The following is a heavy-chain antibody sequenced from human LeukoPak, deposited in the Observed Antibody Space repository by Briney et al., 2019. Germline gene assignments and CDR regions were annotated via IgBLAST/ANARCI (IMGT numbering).Heavy chain of an antibody. CDR2: INSDGSST. CDR3: ARLKGYCRGGSCYSYYFDY. D-gene: IGHD2-15*01. V-gene: IGHV3-74*01. Sequence: TGGSLRLSCVASGFTFSNYWMHWVRQAPGKGLVWVSRINSDGSSTRYADSVKGRFTISRDNAKNTVYLQMNSLRAEDTAVYKCARLKGYCRGGSCYSYYFDYWGQGALVTVSS. CDR1: GFTFSNYW. J-gene: IGHJ4*02.